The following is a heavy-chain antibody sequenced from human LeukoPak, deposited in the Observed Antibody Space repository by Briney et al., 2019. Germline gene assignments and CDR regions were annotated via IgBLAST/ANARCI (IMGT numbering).Heavy chain of an antibody. Sequence: GGSLRLSCADSGFTFSSYAMHWVRQAPGKGLEWVAVISYDGSNKYYADSVKGRFTISRDNSKNTLYLQMNSLRAEDTAVYYCAREVDTAVGAHAFDIWGQGTMVTVSS. D-gene: IGHD5-18*01. CDR1: GFTFSSYA. J-gene: IGHJ3*02. V-gene: IGHV3-30*04. CDR2: ISYDGSNK. CDR3: AREVDTAVGAHAFDI.